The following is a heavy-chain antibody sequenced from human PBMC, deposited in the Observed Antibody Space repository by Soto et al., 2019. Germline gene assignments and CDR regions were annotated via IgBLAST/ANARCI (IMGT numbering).Heavy chain of an antibody. CDR3: ARVMEQLALDY. J-gene: IGHJ4*02. CDR1: GGSISSYY. D-gene: IGHD6-6*01. Sequence: QVQLQESGPGLVKPSETLSLTCTVSGGSISSYYWSWIRQPAGKGLEWIGRIYTSGSTNYNPSVRSRVTMSVDTSRNQFSLKLGSVTAADTAVYYCARVMEQLALDYWGPGTLVTVSS. CDR2: IYTSGST. V-gene: IGHV4-4*07.